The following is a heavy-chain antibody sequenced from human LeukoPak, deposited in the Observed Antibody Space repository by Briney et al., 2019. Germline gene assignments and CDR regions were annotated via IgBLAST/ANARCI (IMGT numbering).Heavy chain of an antibody. D-gene: IGHD5-12*01. CDR1: GFTFSSYW. J-gene: IGHJ5*02. CDR2: INSDGSST. CDR3: ARVLLVDSYRFDP. V-gene: IGHV3-74*01. Sequence: GGSLRLSCAASGFTFSSYWMHWVRQAPGKGLVWVSRINSDGSSTNYADSVKGRFTISRDNSKNTLYLQMNSLRAENTAVYYCARVLLVDSYRFDPWGQGSVVTVSS.